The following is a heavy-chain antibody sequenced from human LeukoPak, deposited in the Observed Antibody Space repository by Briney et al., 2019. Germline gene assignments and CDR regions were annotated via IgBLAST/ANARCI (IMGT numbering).Heavy chain of an antibody. CDR1: GYSISSGYY. CDR2: IYHSGST. Sequence: SETLSLTCTVSGYSISSGYYWDWIRQLPGKGLEWIGGIYHSGSTYYNPSLKSRVTMSVDTSKNQFSLKLSSVTAADTAVYYCARDRAVAGSMIDYWGQGTLVTVSS. CDR3: ARDRAVAGSMIDY. D-gene: IGHD6-19*01. V-gene: IGHV4-38-2*02. J-gene: IGHJ4*02.